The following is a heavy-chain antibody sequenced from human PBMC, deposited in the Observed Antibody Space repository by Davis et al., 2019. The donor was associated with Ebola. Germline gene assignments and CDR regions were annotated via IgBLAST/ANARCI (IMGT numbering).Heavy chain of an antibody. D-gene: IGHD3-22*01. CDR2: IYYSGST. CDR3: ARQVTYYDRLDY. CDR1: GGSISSYY. V-gene: IGHV4-59*08. J-gene: IGHJ4*02. Sequence: PSETLSLTCAVSGGSISSYYWSWIRQPPGKGLEWMGYIYYSGSTDYNPSLKSRVTISIDTSKNQFSLKLSSVTAADTAVYYCARQVTYYDRLDYWGQGTLVTVSS.